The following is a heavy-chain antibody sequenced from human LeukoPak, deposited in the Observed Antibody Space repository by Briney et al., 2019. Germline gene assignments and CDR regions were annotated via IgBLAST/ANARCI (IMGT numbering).Heavy chain of an antibody. J-gene: IGHJ4*02. CDR3: ARAPDTSGYFAQPNFDY. CDR1: GYTFTSYY. D-gene: IGHD3-22*01. Sequence: ASVKVSCKASGYTFTSYYMHWVRQAPGQGLEWMGIINPIGGVTSSAQKFQGRDTITRDTSLSTVFMELSSLTSEDTAVYYCARAPDTSGYFAQPNFDYWGQGTLVTVSS. V-gene: IGHV1-46*01. CDR2: INPIGGVT.